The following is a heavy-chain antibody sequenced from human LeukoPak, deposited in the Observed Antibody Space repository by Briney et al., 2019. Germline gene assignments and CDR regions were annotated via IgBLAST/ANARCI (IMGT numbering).Heavy chain of an antibody. CDR3: AFLYGDYGYHFDY. D-gene: IGHD4-17*01. CDR2: INTNTGNP. V-gene: IGHV7-4-1*02. J-gene: IGHJ4*02. CDR1: GYTFTRYG. Sequence: GASVKVSCKASGYTFTRYGMNWVRQAPGQGLEWMGWINTNTGNPTYAQGFTGRFVFSLETSVSTAYLQISSLKAEDTAVYYCAFLYGDYGYHFDYWGQGTLVTVSS.